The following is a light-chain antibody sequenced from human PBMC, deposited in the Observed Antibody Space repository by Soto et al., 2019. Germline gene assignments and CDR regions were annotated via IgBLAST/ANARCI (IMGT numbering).Light chain of an antibody. CDR2: KAS. J-gene: IGKJ1*01. Sequence: DVQMTQSPSTLSASVGDRVTITCRASQTIGSLLAWYQQKPGKAPNLLIYKASSLESGVPSRFIGSGFGTEFPITITGLQPDDFAPYYCQHYNSWAFGQGTKVEI. CDR3: QHYNSWA. CDR1: QTIGSL. V-gene: IGKV1-5*03.